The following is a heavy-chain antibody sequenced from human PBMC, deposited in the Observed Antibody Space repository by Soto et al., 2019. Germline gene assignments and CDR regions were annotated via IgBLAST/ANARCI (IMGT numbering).Heavy chain of an antibody. Sequence: PWGSLRLSCAAAGCTCSSYAVSWVSQAPGKGLEWVSGISGSGGSTYYADAVKGRFTISRDNSKNTLYLQMNSLRAEDTAVYYCASFYGFTAASPSWGQGTLVTVSS. CDR3: ASFYGFTAASPS. CDR2: ISGSGGST. J-gene: IGHJ4*02. D-gene: IGHD6-13*01. CDR1: GCTCSSYA. V-gene: IGHV3-23*01.